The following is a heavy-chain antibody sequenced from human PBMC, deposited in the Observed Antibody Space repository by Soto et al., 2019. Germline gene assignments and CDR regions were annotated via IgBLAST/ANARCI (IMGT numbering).Heavy chain of an antibody. D-gene: IGHD6-6*01. CDR3: ARVVGIAARPRLYYFDY. J-gene: IGHJ4*02. V-gene: IGHV1-69*12. CDR1: GGTFSSYA. Sequence: QVQLVQSGAEVKKPGSSVKVSCKASGGTFSSYAISWVRQAPGQGLEWMGGIIPIFGTANYAQKFQGRVTITADESTSTAYMELSSLRSEDTAVYYCARVVGIAARPRLYYFDYWGQGTLVTVSS. CDR2: IIPIFGTA.